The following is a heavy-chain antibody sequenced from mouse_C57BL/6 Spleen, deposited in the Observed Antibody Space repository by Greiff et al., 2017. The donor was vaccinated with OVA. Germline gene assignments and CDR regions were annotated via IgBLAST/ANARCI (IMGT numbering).Heavy chain of an antibody. CDR2: ISYDGSN. Sequence: EVKLQESGPGLVKPSQSLSLTCSVTGYSITSGYYWNWIRQFPGNKLEWMGYISYDGSNNYNPSLKNRISITRDTSKNQFFLKLNSVTTEDTATYYCAKEGDGSSYDYWGQGTTLTVSS. J-gene: IGHJ2*01. CDR1: GYSITSGYY. V-gene: IGHV3-6*01. D-gene: IGHD1-1*01. CDR3: AKEGDGSSYDY.